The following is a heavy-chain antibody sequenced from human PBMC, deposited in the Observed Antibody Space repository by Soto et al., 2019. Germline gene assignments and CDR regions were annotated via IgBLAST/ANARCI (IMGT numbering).Heavy chain of an antibody. J-gene: IGHJ6*02. V-gene: IGHV3-30-3*01. CDR3: PRAGRIYYGMDV. CDR2: ISYDGSNK. Sequence: QVQLVESGGGVVQPGRSLSLSCAASGFIFSSYAMHWVRQAPGRGMEWGAFISYDGSNKYYEDSVKGRFTISRDNSKNTLYLQMNSLRAEDTAVYYCPRAGRIYYGMDVWGQGTTVTVSS. CDR1: GFIFSSYA.